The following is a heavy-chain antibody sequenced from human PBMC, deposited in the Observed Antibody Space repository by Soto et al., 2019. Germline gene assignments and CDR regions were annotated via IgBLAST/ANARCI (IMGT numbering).Heavy chain of an antibody. Sequence: GGSLRLSCAASGFTFSSYSMNWVRQAPGKGLEWVSSISSSSYIYYADSVKGRFTISRDNAKNSLYLQMNSLRAEDTAVYYCARVAGSGWLVDYRGQGTLVTVSS. CDR1: GFTFSSYS. CDR3: ARVAGSGWLVDY. J-gene: IGHJ4*02. CDR2: ISSSSYI. D-gene: IGHD6-19*01. V-gene: IGHV3-21*01.